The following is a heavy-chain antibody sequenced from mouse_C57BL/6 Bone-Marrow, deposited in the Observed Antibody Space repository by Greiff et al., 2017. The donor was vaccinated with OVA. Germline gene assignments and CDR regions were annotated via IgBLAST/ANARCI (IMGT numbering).Heavy chain of an antibody. CDR3: ARWNNYYGSSYVGYFDV. CDR1: GYAFSSSW. D-gene: IGHD1-1*01. Sequence: VQLQQSGPELVKPGASVKISCKASGYAFSSSWMNWVKQRPGKGLEWIGRIYPGDGDTNYNGKFKGKATLTADKSSSTAYMELRSLTSEDSAVYFCARWNNYYGSSYVGYFDVWGTGTTVTVSS. CDR2: IYPGDGDT. V-gene: IGHV1-82*01. J-gene: IGHJ1*03.